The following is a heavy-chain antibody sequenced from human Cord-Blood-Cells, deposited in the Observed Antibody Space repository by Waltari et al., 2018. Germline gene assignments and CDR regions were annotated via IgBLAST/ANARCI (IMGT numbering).Heavy chain of an antibody. CDR3: ARVPRRDGYNYFDY. V-gene: IGHV3-53*01. Sequence: EVQLVESGGGLLQPGGSLRLSCAASGFTVSSNYMSWVRRAPGKGLEWVSVIYSGGSTYYADSVKGRFTISRDNSKNTLYLQMNSLRAEDTAVYYCARVPRRDGYNYFDYWGQGTLVTVSS. CDR2: IYSGGST. CDR1: GFTVSSNY. J-gene: IGHJ4*02. D-gene: IGHD5-12*01.